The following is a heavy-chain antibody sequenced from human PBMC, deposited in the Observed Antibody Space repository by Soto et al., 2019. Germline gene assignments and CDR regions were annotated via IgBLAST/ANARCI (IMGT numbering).Heavy chain of an antibody. CDR3: ARGVDYGDPNFDS. V-gene: IGHV4-4*02. CDR1: GGPITSTHW. CDR2: IYHSGSA. J-gene: IGHJ4*02. D-gene: IGHD4-17*01. Sequence: SETLSLTCAVSGGPITSTHWWTWVRQPPGKGLEWIGEIYHSGSANYDPSLKSRVTISVDKSRNHFSLGLSSVTAADTAVYYCARGVDYGDPNFDSWGQGTLVTVSS.